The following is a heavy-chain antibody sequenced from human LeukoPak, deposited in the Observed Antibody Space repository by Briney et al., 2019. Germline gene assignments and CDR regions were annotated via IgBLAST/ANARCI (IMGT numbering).Heavy chain of an antibody. V-gene: IGHV4-39*07. Sequence: SETLSLTCTVSGGSISSRSYYWGWIRQPPGKGLKWIASIYYSGNTYYNPSLKSRVTISGDTSKNQFSLKLSSVTAADTAVYYCARGDYDSSGPSVSEYFQHWGQGTLVTVSS. CDR2: IYYSGNT. D-gene: IGHD3-22*01. CDR3: ARGDYDSSGPSVSEYFQH. CDR1: GGSISSRSYY. J-gene: IGHJ1*01.